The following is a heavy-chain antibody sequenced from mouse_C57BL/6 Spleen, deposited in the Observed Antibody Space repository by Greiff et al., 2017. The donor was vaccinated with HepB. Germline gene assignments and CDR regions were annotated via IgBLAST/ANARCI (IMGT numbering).Heavy chain of an antibody. D-gene: IGHD5-1*01. CDR3: TRPLTSHFDY. V-gene: IGHV6-6*01. CDR2: IRNKANNHAT. J-gene: IGHJ2*01. CDR1: GFTFSDAW. Sequence: EVHLVESGGGLVQPGGSMKLSCAASGFTFSDAWMDWVRQSPEKGLEWVAEIRNKANNHATYYAESVKGRFTISRDDSKSSVYLQMISLRAEDTGIYYCTRPLTSHFDYWGQGTTLTVSS.